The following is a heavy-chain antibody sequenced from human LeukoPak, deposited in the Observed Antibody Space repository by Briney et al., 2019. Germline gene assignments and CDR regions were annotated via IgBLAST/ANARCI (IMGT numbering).Heavy chain of an antibody. V-gene: IGHV3-48*01. D-gene: IGHD5-12*01. Sequence: GGSLRLSCAASGFIFSQYSMNWVRQAPGKGLEWVSHIRSSSETFYADSVKGRFTISRDNARNSLYLQMNNLRGENTAIYYCARDAGNSGYGCDLWGQGTLVTVSS. CDR2: IRSSSET. CDR3: ARDAGNSGYGCDL. J-gene: IGHJ5*02. CDR1: GFIFSQYS.